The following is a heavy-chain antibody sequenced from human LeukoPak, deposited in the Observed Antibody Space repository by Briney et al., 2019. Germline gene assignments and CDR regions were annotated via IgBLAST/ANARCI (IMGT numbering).Heavy chain of an antibody. J-gene: IGHJ6*02. CDR3: ARDLHYYVAMDV. V-gene: IGHV3-33*01. CDR1: GFTFSSYG. CDR2: IWYDGSNK. Sequence: GRSLRLSCAASGFTFSSYGMHWVRQAPGKGLEWVAVIWYDGSNKYYADSVKGRFAISRDNWRRIVFLQLNSLRAEDTALYYCARDLHYYVAMDVWGQGTTVTVSS. D-gene: IGHD3-10*02.